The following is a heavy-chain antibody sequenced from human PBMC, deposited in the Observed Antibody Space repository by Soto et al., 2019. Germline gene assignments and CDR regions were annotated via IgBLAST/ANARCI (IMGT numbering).Heavy chain of an antibody. V-gene: IGHV4-31*03. J-gene: IGHJ4*02. CDR1: GGSISSGGYY. CDR2: IYYSGST. CDR3: ARVASRHLGELSLHVDY. D-gene: IGHD3-16*02. Sequence: PSETLSLSCTVSGGSISSGGYYWSWIRQHPGKGLEWIGYIYYSGSTYYNPSLKSRVTISVDTSKNQFSLKLSSVTAADTAVYYCARVASRHLGELSLHVDYWGQRTLVTVSS.